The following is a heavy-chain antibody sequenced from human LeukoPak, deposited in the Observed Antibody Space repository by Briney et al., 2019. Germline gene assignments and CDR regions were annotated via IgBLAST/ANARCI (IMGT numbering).Heavy chain of an antibody. CDR3: ATNSSGSALDY. Sequence: SETLSLTLTVSGASTARRVSTNSYYCSWIRQFPGKGLEWIGNIYNMGSVTNKPSLRSRVTMSIDMTQKQLSLRLTSVTAADTAVYFCATNSSGSALDYWGQGILVTVSS. D-gene: IGHD3-22*01. CDR1: GASTARRVSTNSYY. J-gene: IGHJ4*02. CDR2: IYNMGSV. V-gene: IGHV4-61*05.